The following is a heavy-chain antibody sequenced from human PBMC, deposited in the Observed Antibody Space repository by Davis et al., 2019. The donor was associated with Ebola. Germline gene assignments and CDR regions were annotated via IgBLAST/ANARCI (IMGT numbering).Heavy chain of an antibody. J-gene: IGHJ6*02. D-gene: IGHD4-17*01. CDR2: ISTSSSYI. V-gene: IGHV3-21*01. Sequence: GESLKISCAASGFTFSSYSMNWVRQAPGKGLEWVSSISTSSSYIYYADSAKGRFTISRDNAKNSLYLQMNSLRAEDTAVYYCARTGSVTHYYYYGMDVWGQGTTVTVSS. CDR3: ARTGSVTHYYYYGMDV. CDR1: GFTFSSYS.